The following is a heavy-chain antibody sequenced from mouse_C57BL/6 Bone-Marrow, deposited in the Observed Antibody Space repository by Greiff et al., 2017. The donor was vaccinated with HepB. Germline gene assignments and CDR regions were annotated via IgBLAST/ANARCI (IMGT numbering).Heavy chain of an antibody. CDR2: SRNKANDYTT. J-gene: IGHJ1*03. V-gene: IGHV7-1*01. D-gene: IGHD1-1*01. CDR3: ARDATVVAYWYFDV. CDR1: GFTFSDFY. Sequence: EVQVVESGGGLVQSGRSLRLSCATSGFTFSDFYMEWVRQAPGKGLEWIAASRNKANDYTTEYSASVKGRFIVSRDTSQSILYLQMNALRAEDTAIDYCARDATVVAYWYFDVWGTGTTVTVSS.